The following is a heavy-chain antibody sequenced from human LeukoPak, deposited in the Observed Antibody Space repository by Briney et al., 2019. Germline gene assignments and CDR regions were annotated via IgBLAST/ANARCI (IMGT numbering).Heavy chain of an antibody. CDR2: IYYSGST. D-gene: IGHD4-17*01. Sequence: SETLPLTCTVSGGSISSSSYYWGWIRQPPGKGLEWLGSIYYSGSTYYNPSLKSRVTISVDTSKNQFSLKLSSVTAADTAVYYCARHGSLTTLNFDYWGQGTLVTVSS. V-gene: IGHV4-39*01. J-gene: IGHJ4*02. CDR1: GGSISSSSYY. CDR3: ARHGSLTTLNFDY.